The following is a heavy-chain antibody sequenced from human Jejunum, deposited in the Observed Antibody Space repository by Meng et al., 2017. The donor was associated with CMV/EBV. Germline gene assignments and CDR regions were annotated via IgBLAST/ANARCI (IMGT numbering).Heavy chain of an antibody. V-gene: IGHV3-33*08. CDR2: LWYDGSRK. CDR1: GFTFRNYA. D-gene: IGHD3-22*01. Sequence: QVQVVESGGGVVQPGRSLRLSCAASGFTFRNYALHWVRQPAGKGLEWVAVLWYDGSRKYFADSVQGRFSISRDDSKNTVYLQMNSLRAEDTAVYYCARDNDGSSHYSQFDYWGQGTLVTVSS. CDR3: ARDNDGSSHYSQFDY. J-gene: IGHJ4*02.